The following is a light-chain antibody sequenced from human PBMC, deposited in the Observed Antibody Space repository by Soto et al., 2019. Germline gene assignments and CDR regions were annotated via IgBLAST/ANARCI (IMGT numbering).Light chain of an antibody. V-gene: IGLV2-14*01. Sequence: QSALTQPASVSGSPGQSITISCTGTSNDVGGYNFVSWYQQLPGKAPKLIIYEVTNRPSGISNRFSGSKSGNTASLTISGLQAEDEADYYCSSYTSSSTWVFGGGTKVTVL. CDR2: EVT. CDR1: SNDVGGYNF. J-gene: IGLJ3*02. CDR3: SSYTSSSTWV.